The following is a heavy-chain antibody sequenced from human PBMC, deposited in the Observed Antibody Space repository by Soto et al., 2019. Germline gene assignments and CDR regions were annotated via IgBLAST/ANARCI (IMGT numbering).Heavy chain of an antibody. Sequence: QVQLVQSGAEVKKPGSSVKVSCKASGGTFSSYTISWVRQAPGQGLEWMGRIIPILGIANYAQKFQGRVTITADKSTSTAYMELSSLRSEDTAVYYCARSLQWLVHFAYWGQGTLVTVSS. V-gene: IGHV1-69*02. CDR2: IIPILGIA. CDR3: ARSLQWLVHFAY. J-gene: IGHJ4*02. D-gene: IGHD6-19*01. CDR1: GGTFSSYT.